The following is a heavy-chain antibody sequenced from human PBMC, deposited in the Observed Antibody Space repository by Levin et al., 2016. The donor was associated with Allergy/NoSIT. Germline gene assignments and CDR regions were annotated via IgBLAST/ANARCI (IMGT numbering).Heavy chain of an antibody. D-gene: IGHD2-15*01. CDR3: ARDRYCSGGSCWPIYFDY. V-gene: IGHV4-38-2*02. Sequence: SETLSLTCAVSGYSISSGYHWGWIRQPPGKGLEWIGSIHHSGSTYYNPSLKSRVTMSVDKSKNQVSLRLSSVTAADTAVYYCARDRYCSGGSCWPIYFDYWGQGTLVTVSS. J-gene: IGHJ4*02. CDR2: IHHSGST. CDR1: GYSISSGYH.